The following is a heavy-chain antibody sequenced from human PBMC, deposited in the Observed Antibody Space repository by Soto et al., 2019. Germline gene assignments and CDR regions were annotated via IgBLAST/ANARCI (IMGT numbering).Heavy chain of an antibody. CDR3: AKCSNCEVIVAYFDY. D-gene: IGHD3-22*01. J-gene: IGHJ4*02. Sequence: QVQLVESGGGVVQPGRSLRLSCAASGFTFSSYGMHWVRQAPGKGLVWVAVISYDGSNKYYADSVKGRFNISRENSKNTLYLQMNSLRAEATAVYYGAKCSNCEVIVAYFDYWGQGTLVTVSS. CDR2: ISYDGSNK. CDR1: GFTFSSYG. V-gene: IGHV3-30*18.